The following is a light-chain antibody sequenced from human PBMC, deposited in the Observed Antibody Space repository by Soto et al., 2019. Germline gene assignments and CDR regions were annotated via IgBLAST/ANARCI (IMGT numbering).Light chain of an antibody. CDR3: QQFNNYPWT. CDR1: QNINIW. CDR2: KAS. V-gene: IGKV1-5*03. J-gene: IGKJ1*01. Sequence: IQMTQSPSTLSASVGDRVTISCRASQNINIWLAWYQQKPGKAPKLLIYKASSLESGVPSRFSGSGSGTEFTLTISSLQPDDFATYYCQQFNNYPWTCGKGNKVDIK.